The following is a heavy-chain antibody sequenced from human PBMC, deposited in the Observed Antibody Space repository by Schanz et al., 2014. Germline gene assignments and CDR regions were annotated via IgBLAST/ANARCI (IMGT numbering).Heavy chain of an antibody. CDR3: ARHAAHFYDILTEEDY. J-gene: IGHJ4*02. CDR1: GYTFTSYG. Sequence: QVQLVQSGAEVKKPGASVKVSCKASGYTFTSYGISWVRQAPGQGLEWMGWISAYNGNTKYPQKLQGRVTMTTDTSTSTAYMELRSLRSDDTAVYCCARHAAHFYDILTEEDYWGQGTLVTVSS. CDR2: ISAYNGNT. D-gene: IGHD3-9*01. V-gene: IGHV1-18*01.